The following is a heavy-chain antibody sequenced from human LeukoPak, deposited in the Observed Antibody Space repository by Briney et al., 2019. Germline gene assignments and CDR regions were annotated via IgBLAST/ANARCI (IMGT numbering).Heavy chain of an antibody. J-gene: IGHJ4*02. CDR2: ISRGSSDI. Sequence: GGSLRLSCAAPASIFSSHTMNWVRQAPGKGLEWVSSISRGSSDINYADSVKGRFIISRDNAKNSLYLQMNSLRDEDMGFYYCAREYDSNGRFDWWGQGTLVTVPS. D-gene: IGHD4-11*01. V-gene: IGHV3-21*01. CDR1: ASIFSSHT. CDR3: AREYDSNGRFDW.